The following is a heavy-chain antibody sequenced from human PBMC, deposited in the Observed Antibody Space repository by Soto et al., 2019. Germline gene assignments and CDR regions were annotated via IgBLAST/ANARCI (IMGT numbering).Heavy chain of an antibody. D-gene: IGHD5-18*01. CDR2: ISYDGGLQ. Sequence: QAHLVESGGGVVRPGRSLRLSCAASGFTFTSYGMHWVRQAPGTRLEWVAVISYDGGLQHYADSVKGRFTISRDNSKNMVLPQTNSLRAEDTAVYYCVSDRGYGHASVPYSWGQGTLVSVSS. CDR3: VSDRGYGHASVPYS. CDR1: GFTFTSYG. J-gene: IGHJ4*02. V-gene: IGHV3-30*03.